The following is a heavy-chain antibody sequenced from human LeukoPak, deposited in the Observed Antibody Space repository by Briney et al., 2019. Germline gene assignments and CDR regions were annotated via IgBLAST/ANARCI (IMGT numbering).Heavy chain of an antibody. CDR2: IIPIFGTA. D-gene: IGHD2-2*01. CDR3: ARAGGYQLPYDY. V-gene: IGHV1-69*13. CDR1: GGTFSSYA. J-gene: IGHJ4*02. Sequence: ASVKVSCKASGGTFSSYAISWVRQAPGQGLGWMGGIIPIFGTANYAQKFQGRVTITADESTSTAYMELSSLRSEDTAVYYCARAGGYQLPYDYWGQGTLVTVSS.